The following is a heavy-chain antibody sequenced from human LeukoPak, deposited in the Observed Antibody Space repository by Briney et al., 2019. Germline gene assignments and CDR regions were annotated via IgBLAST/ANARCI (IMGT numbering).Heavy chain of an antibody. D-gene: IGHD3/OR15-3a*01. CDR3: AREDFFTPHS. V-gene: IGHV3-11*05. J-gene: IGHJ4*02. CDR2: IGFSSIGYSSDHL. CDR1: GFPFSAYY. Sequence: GGSLRLSCAASGFPFSAYYMTWIRQAPGKGLEWVSSIGFSSIGYSSDHLKYADSVKGRFTISRDNAKNSLFLQMDSLRAEDTAVYFCAREDFFTPHSWGQGTLVAVSS.